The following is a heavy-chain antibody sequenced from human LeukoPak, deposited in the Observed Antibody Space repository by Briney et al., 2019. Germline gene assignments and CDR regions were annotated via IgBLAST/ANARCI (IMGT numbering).Heavy chain of an antibody. CDR1: GGTFSSYA. J-gene: IGHJ5*02. CDR2: IIPILGIA. D-gene: IGHD3-3*01. Sequence: GASVKVSCKASGGTFSSYAISWVRQAPGQGLEWMGRIIPILGIANYAQKFRGRVTITADKSTSTAYMELSSLRSEDTAVYYCAREFHYDFWSGYRGIDPWGQGTLVTVSS. V-gene: IGHV1-69*04. CDR3: AREFHYDFWSGYRGIDP.